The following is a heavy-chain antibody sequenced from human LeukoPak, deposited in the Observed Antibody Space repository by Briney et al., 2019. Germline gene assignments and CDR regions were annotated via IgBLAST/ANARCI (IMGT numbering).Heavy chain of an antibody. CDR3: ASNDYSDY. Sequence: GGSLRLSCAASGFTFSSYSMNWVRQAPGKGLEWVSYISSSSTIYYADSVKGRFTISRDNAKNSLYLQMNSLRAEDTAVYYCASNDYSDYWGQGTLVTVSS. CDR1: GFTFSSYS. CDR2: ISSSSTI. V-gene: IGHV3-48*01. J-gene: IGHJ4*02.